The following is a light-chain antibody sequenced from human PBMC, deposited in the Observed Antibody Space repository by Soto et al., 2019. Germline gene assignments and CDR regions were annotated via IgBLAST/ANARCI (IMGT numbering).Light chain of an antibody. Sequence: DIPMTQSPSSLSASVGDRVTITCRASQSISSSLNWYQQKPGKAPKLLIYAASSLQSGVPSRFSGSGSGTDFTLTISSLQPEDFATYYCQQSYSTPRKTFGQGTTVEI. CDR2: AAS. CDR1: QSISSS. J-gene: IGKJ1*01. CDR3: QQSYSTPRKT. V-gene: IGKV1-39*01.